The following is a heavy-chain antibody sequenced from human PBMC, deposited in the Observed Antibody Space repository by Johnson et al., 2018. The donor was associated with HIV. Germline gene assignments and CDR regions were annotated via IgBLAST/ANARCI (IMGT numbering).Heavy chain of an antibody. J-gene: IGHJ3*01. V-gene: IGHV3-33*03. D-gene: IGHD6-13*01. CDR1: GFTFSNYA. CDR3: AKDFGSSSWHAFDV. Sequence: QVQLVESGGGVVQPGRSLRLSCAASGFTFSNYAMHWVRQAPGKGLEWVAVARYDGVSQYYTDSVKGRFTVSRDNFNNAIYLEMDSLRVEDTSVYYCAKDFGSSSWHAFDVWGQGTVVIVSS. CDR2: ARYDGVSQ.